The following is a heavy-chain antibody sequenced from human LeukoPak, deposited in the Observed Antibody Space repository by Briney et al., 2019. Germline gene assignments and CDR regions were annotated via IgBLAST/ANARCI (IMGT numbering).Heavy chain of an antibody. J-gene: IGHJ2*01. CDR1: GGSISSGAYY. CDR2: IYYSGST. Sequence: PSETLSLTCTVSGGSISSGAYYWSWIRQHPGKGLEWIGYIYYSGSTYYNPSLKSRVTISVDTSKNQFPLKLSSVTAADTAVYYCARDDLQWYFDLWGRGTLVTVSS. CDR3: ARDDLQWYFDL. V-gene: IGHV4-31*03.